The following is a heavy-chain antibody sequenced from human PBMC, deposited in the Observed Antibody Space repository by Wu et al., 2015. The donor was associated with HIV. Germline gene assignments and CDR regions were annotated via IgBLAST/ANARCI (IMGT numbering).Heavy chain of an antibody. Sequence: QVQLVQSGAEVKKPGVSVKVSCKASGYTFTDYYIHWVRQAPGQGLEWMGWINPNSGGTNFAQQFQVRVTMTRDTSITTAYMELSRLRSDDTAVYYCARGVGDIVVVPAAIPGWFDPWGQGTLVTVSS. CDR2: INPNSGGT. CDR1: GYTFTDYY. CDR3: ARGVGDIVVVPAAIPGWFDP. J-gene: IGHJ5*02. D-gene: IGHD2-2*02. V-gene: IGHV1-2*02.